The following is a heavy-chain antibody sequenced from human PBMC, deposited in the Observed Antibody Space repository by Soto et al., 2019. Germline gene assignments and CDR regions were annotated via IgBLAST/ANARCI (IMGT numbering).Heavy chain of an antibody. J-gene: IGHJ5*02. D-gene: IGHD6-13*01. CDR3: ARVFSDSSSFFDP. CDR2: IYYSGST. CDR1: GGSISSGGYY. V-gene: IGHV4-31*03. Sequence: SETLSLTCTVSGGSISSGGYYWSWIRQHPGKGLEWIGYIYYSGSTSYNPSLKSRVTISVDTSKNHFSLKLSSVTAADTAVYYCARVFSDSSSFFDPWGQGTLVTVSS.